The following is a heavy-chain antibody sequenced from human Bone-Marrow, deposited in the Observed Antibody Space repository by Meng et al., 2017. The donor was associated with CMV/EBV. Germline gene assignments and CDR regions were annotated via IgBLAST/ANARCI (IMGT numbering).Heavy chain of an antibody. CDR3: ARARFLEWLFTDY. J-gene: IGHJ4*02. CDR1: GFSFTSHS. D-gene: IGHD3-3*01. CDR2: TSYDGTTN. V-gene: IGHV3-30-3*01. Sequence: GGSLRLSCKASGFSFTSHSFHWVRQAPGKGLEWVALTSYDGTTNSHADSVKGRFTVSRDNSKNMVYLQMSSLRADDSALYFCARARFLEWLFTDYWGQGTLVTVSS.